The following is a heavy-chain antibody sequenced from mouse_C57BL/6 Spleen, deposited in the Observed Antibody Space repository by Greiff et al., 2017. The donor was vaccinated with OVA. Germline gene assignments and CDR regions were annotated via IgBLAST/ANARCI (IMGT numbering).Heavy chain of an antibody. CDR2: IDPSDSYT. Sequence: VKLQQPGAELVMPGASVKLSCKASGYTFTSYWMHWVKQRPGQGLEWIGEIDPSDSYTNYNQKFKGKSTLTVDTSSSTAYMQLSSLTSEDSAVYYCARRAFTTTVVAAGYFDVWGTGTTVTVAS. V-gene: IGHV1-69*01. D-gene: IGHD1-1*01. CDR3: ARRAFTTTVVAAGYFDV. J-gene: IGHJ1*03. CDR1: GYTFTSYW.